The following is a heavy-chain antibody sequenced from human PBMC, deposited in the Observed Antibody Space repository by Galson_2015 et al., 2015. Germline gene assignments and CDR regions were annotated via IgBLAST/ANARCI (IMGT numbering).Heavy chain of an antibody. Sequence: SVKVSCKASGGTFSSYAISWVRQAPGQGLEWMGGIIPIFGTANYAQKFQGRVTITADESTSTAYTELSSLRSEDTAVYYCAREVVAASEGFDYWGQGTLVTVSS. CDR3: AREVVAASEGFDY. CDR2: IIPIFGTA. V-gene: IGHV1-69*13. D-gene: IGHD2-15*01. J-gene: IGHJ4*02. CDR1: GGTFSSYA.